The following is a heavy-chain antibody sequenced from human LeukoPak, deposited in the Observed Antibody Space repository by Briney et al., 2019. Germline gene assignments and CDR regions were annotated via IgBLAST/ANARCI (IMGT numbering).Heavy chain of an antibody. Sequence: TSETLSLTCTVSGGSISSYYWSWIRQPAGKGLEWIGRIYTSGSTNYNPSLKSRVTMSVDTSKNQFSLKLSSVTAADTAVYYCAGGGGIYSSSWSPLDYWGQGTLVTVSS. CDR1: GGSISSYY. CDR2: IYTSGST. J-gene: IGHJ4*02. D-gene: IGHD6-13*01. V-gene: IGHV4-4*07. CDR3: AGGGGIYSSSWSPLDY.